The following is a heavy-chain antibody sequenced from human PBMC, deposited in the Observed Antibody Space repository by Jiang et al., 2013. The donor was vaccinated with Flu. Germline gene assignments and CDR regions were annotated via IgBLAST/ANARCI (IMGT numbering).Heavy chain of an antibody. CDR2: IYHSGST. CDR3: ATKTNSGYDFGGWFDP. V-gene: IGHV4-38-2*02. Sequence: PGLVKPSETLSLTCTVSGYSISSGYYWGWIRQPPGKGLEWIGSIYHSGSTYYNPSLKSRVTISVDTSKNQFSLKLSSVTAADTAVYYCATKTNSGYDFGGWFDPWGQGTLVTVSS. J-gene: IGHJ5*02. D-gene: IGHD5-12*01. CDR1: GYSISSGYY.